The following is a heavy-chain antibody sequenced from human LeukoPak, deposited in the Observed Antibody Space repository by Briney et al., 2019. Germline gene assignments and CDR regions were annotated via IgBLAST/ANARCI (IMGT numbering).Heavy chain of an antibody. V-gene: IGHV4-31*03. J-gene: IGHJ4*02. D-gene: IGHD5-24*01. CDR2: IYYSGST. CDR3: ARDRRRRWLQPHGGFDY. CDR1: GGSISSGGYY. Sequence: SETLSLTCTVSGGSISSGGYYWSWIRQHPGKGLEWIGYIYYSGSTYYNPSLKSRVTISVDTSRNQFSLKLSSVTAADTDVYYCARDRRRRWLQPHGGFDYWGQGTLVTVSS.